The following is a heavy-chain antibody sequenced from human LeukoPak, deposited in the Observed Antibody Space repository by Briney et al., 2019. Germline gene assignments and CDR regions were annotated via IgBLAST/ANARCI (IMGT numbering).Heavy chain of an antibody. CDR3: ARGRGRGYSGYDGWYFDL. J-gene: IGHJ2*01. CDR2: INPSGCST. D-gene: IGHD5-12*01. CDR1: GYTFTSYY. Sequence: ASVKVSCKASGYTFTSYYMHWVRQAPGQGLEWMGIINPSGCSTSYAQKFQGRVTMTRDTSTNTVYMELSSLRSEDTAVYYCARGRGRGYSGYDGWYFDLWGRGTLVTVSS. V-gene: IGHV1-46*01.